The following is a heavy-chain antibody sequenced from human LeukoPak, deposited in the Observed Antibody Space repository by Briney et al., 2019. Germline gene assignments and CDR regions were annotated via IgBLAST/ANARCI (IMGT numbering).Heavy chain of an antibody. J-gene: IGHJ5*02. CDR2: IYSSGST. Sequence: SETLSLTCTVSGGSISGYYWSWIRQPAGKGLEWIGRIYSSGSTIYNPSPKSRVTVSVDTSKNQFSLRLISVTAADTAVYYCARDASGYTTNWFDPWGQGTLGTVSS. V-gene: IGHV4-4*07. D-gene: IGHD5-12*01. CDR3: ARDASGYTTNWFDP. CDR1: GGSISGYY.